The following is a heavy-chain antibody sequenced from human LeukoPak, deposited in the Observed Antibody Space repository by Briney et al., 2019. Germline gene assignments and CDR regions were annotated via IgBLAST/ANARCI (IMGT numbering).Heavy chain of an antibody. CDR3: AKHQLEYSRSSGSDY. D-gene: IGHD6-6*01. CDR2: ISYDGSNK. J-gene: IGHJ4*02. Sequence: GGSLRLSCAASGFTFSSYAMHWVRQAPGKGLEWVAVISYDGSNKYYADSVKGRFTISRDNSKNTPYLQMNSLRGEDTAVYYCAKHQLEYSRSSGSDYWGQGTLVTVSS. CDR1: GFTFSSYA. V-gene: IGHV3-30-3*02.